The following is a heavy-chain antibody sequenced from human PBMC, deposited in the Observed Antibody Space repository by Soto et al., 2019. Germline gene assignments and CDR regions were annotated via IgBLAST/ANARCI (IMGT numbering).Heavy chain of an antibody. CDR1: GGSFSGYY. CDR3: ARGGSRRQYYEYIWGSYRTDY. CDR2: INHSGST. Sequence: SETLSLTCAVYGGSFSGYYWSWIRQPPGKGLEWIGEINHSGSTNYNPSLKSRVTISVDTSKNQFSLKLSSVTAADTAVYYCARGGSRRQYYEYIWGSYRTDYWGQGTLVTVSS. D-gene: IGHD3-16*02. J-gene: IGHJ4*02. V-gene: IGHV4-34*01.